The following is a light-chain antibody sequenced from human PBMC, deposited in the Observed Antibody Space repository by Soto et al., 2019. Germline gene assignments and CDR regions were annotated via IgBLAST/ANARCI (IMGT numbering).Light chain of an antibody. J-gene: IGKJ1*01. V-gene: IGKV1-6*01. CDR2: AAS. CDR1: QGIRDE. CDR3: LQDYDYPRT. Sequence: AIQMTQSPSSLSASVGDRVTITCRASQGIRDELGWYQQKAGKAPNLLISAASRLQSGVPSRFSGRGSGTDFNFTISSLQPEDFATYYCLQDYDYPRTFGKGTKVDIK.